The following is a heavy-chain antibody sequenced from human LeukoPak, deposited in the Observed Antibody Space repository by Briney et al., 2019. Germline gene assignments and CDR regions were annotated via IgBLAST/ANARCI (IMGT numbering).Heavy chain of an antibody. Sequence: PSETLSLTCTVSGGSISSYYWSWIRQPPGKGLEWIGYIYYSGSTNYNPSLKSRVTISVDTSKNQFSLKLSSVTAADTAVYYCARTTRDAFDIWGQGTMVTVSS. D-gene: IGHD1-1*01. J-gene: IGHJ3*02. CDR2: IYYSGST. CDR1: GGSISSYY. CDR3: ARTTRDAFDI. V-gene: IGHV4-59*01.